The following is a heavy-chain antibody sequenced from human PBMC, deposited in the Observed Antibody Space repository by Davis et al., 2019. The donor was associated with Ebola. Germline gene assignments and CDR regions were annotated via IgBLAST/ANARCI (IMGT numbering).Heavy chain of an antibody. CDR2: IDPSDSYT. CDR3: ALSNTAMVGDFDY. J-gene: IGHJ4*02. Sequence: GESLKISCKGSGYSFTSYWISWVRQMPGKGLEWTGRIDPSDSYTNYSPSFQGHVTIAADKSISTAYLQWSSLKASDTAMYYCALSNTAMVGDFDYWGQGTLVTVSS. V-gene: IGHV5-10-1*01. CDR1: GYSFTSYW. D-gene: IGHD5-18*01.